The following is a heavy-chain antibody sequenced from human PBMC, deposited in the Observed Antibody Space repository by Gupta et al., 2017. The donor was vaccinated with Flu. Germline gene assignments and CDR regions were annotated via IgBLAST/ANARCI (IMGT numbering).Heavy chain of an antibody. D-gene: IGHD6-19*01. CDR1: GNSFTTYW. Sequence: EVQLVQSGEVVKTAGESLKITCKGSGNSFTTYWIAWMRQMPGKGLEWMGTIYPGDSNTRYSPSFQGQVTISVDKSISTAYLQWTSLKASDTAMYYCAYLLSENSGWYYFDLWGQGTLVTVSS. CDR2: IYPGDSNT. J-gene: IGHJ4*02. CDR3: AYLLSENSGWYYFDL. V-gene: IGHV5-51*01.